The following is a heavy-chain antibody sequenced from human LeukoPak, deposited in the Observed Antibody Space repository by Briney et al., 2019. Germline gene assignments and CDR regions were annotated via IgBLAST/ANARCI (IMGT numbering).Heavy chain of an antibody. D-gene: IGHD5-18*01. CDR2: MNPNSGNT. J-gene: IGHJ4*02. CDR3: ARGGRGYSYVNFDY. Sequence: ASVKVSCKASGYTFTSYDINWVRQATGQGLEWMGWMNPNSGNTGYAQKFQGRVTMTRDTSISTAYMELRSLRSDDTAVYYCARGGRGYSYVNFDYWGQGTLVTVSS. CDR1: GYTFTSYD. V-gene: IGHV1-8*01.